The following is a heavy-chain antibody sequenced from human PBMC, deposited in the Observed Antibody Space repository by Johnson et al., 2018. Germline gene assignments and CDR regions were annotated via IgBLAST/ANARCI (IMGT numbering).Heavy chain of an antibody. CDR2: INRDGSST. D-gene: IGHD1-26*01. V-gene: IGHV3-74*01. J-gene: IGHJ3*02. Sequence: VQLQESGGGLVQPGGSLRLSCAASGFIFSNYWMRWVRQAPGKGLVWVSRINRDGSSTAYADSVKGRITISRDNAKNTLYLQMNSLRAEDTAVYYCARCPEWEQPDDACDIWGQGTMVTVSS. CDR3: ARCPEWEQPDDACDI. CDR1: GFIFSNYW.